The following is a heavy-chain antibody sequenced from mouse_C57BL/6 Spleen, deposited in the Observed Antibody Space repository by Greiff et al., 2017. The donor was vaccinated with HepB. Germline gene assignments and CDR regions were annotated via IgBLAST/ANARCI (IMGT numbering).Heavy chain of an antibody. CDR1: GYTFTSYW. CDR3: ARFSGKGDAMDY. V-gene: IGHV1-55*01. D-gene: IGHD2-1*01. Sequence: QVQLQQPGAELVKPGASVKMSCKASGYTFTSYWITWVKQRPGQGLEWIGDIYPGSGSTNYNEKFKSKATLTVDTSSSTAYMQLSSLTSEDAAVYYCARFSGKGDAMDYWGQGTSVTVSS. CDR2: IYPGSGST. J-gene: IGHJ4*01.